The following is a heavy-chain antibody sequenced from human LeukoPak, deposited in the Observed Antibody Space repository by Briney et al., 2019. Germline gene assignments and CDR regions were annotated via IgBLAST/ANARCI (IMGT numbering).Heavy chain of an antibody. CDR2: IKQDGSEK. CDR3: ARDLIVLMVYAEGFDP. V-gene: IGHV3-7*01. CDR1: GFTFSSYW. D-gene: IGHD2-8*01. Sequence: GGSLRLSCAASGFTFSSYWMSWVRQAPGKGLEGVANIKQDGSEKYYVDSVKGRFTISRDNAKNSLYLQMNSLRAEDTAVYYCARDLIVLMVYAEGFDPWGQGTLVTVSS. J-gene: IGHJ5*02.